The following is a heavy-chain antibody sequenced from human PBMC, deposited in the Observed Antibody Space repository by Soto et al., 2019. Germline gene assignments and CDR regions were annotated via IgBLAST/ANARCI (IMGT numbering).Heavy chain of an antibody. V-gene: IGHV1-69*01. CDR3: ARGRLTMVRGVFRYYYYGMDV. CDR2: IIPIFGTA. Sequence: QVQLVQSGAEVKKPGSSVKVSCKASGGTFSSYAISWVRQAPGQGLEWMAGIIPIFGTANYAQKFQGRVTITADESTSTAYMELSSLRSEDTAVYYCARGRLTMVRGVFRYYYYGMDVWGQGTTVTVSS. J-gene: IGHJ6*02. D-gene: IGHD3-10*01. CDR1: GGTFSSYA.